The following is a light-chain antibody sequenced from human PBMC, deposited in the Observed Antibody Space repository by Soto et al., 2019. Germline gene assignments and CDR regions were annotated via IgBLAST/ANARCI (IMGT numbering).Light chain of an antibody. J-gene: IGLJ1*01. Sequence: QSALTQPPSVSGAPGQRVTISCTGSSSNIGAGYDVHWYQQLPGTAPKLLIYGNSNRPSGVPDRFSGSKSGTSASLAITGLQAEDEADYYRQSYNSSLRGVFGTGTKVTVL. CDR3: QSYNSSLRGV. CDR2: GNS. V-gene: IGLV1-40*01. CDR1: SSNIGAGYD.